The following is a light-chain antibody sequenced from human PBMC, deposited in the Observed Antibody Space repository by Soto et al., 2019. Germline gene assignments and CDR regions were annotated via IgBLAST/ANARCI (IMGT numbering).Light chain of an antibody. CDR1: QSVSSSY. Sequence: EIVLTQSPGTLSLSPGERATLSCRASQSVSSSYLAWYQQKPGQAPRLLIYGASSRATGIPDRFSGSGSGTDFTLTISRLEPEDCAVYYCQQYGSSLLITFGQGTRLEIK. J-gene: IGKJ5*01. CDR2: GAS. CDR3: QQYGSSLLIT. V-gene: IGKV3-20*01.